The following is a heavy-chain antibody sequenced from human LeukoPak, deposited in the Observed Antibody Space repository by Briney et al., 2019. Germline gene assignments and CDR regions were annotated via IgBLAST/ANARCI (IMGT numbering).Heavy chain of an antibody. CDR1: GGSITSYY. Sequence: PSETLSLTCTVSGGSITSYYWSWIRQPPGRGLEWIGYIYYSGSTNYNPSLKSRVTMSVDTSKNQFSLQLNSVTPEDTAVYYCARWHHTAVYFDYWAQGTLVTVSS. CDR2: IYYSGST. J-gene: IGHJ4*02. D-gene: IGHD4-23*01. V-gene: IGHV4-59*12. CDR3: ARWHHTAVYFDY.